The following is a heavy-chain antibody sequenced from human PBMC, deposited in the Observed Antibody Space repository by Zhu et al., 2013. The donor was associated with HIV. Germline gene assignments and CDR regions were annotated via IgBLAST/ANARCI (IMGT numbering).Heavy chain of an antibody. CDR3: ARVSQKAGSGGFDY. CDR2: INPSGGST. J-gene: IGHJ4*02. CDR1: GYSFTGYY. D-gene: IGHD3-10*01. V-gene: IGHV1-46*01. Sequence: QVQLLQSGAEVKKPGSSVKVSCKASGYSFTGYYIHWVRQAPGQGLEWIGIINPSGGSTSYAQKFQGRVTMTRDTSTSTVYMELSSLRSEDTAVYYCARVSQKAGSGGFDYWGQGTLVTVSS.